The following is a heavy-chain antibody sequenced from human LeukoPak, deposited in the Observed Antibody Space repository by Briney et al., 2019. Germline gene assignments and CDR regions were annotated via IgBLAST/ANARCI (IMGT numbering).Heavy chain of an antibody. CDR2: IWYDGSNK. CDR1: GFTFSSYG. J-gene: IGHJ1*01. D-gene: IGHD3-16*01. CDR3: ARGLWYFQH. V-gene: IGHV3-33*01. Sequence: GGSLRLSCAASGFTFSSYGMHWVRQAPGKGLEWVAVIWYDGSNKYYADSVKGRSTISRDNSKNTLYLQMNSLGAEDTAVYYCARGLWYFQHWGQGTLVTVSS.